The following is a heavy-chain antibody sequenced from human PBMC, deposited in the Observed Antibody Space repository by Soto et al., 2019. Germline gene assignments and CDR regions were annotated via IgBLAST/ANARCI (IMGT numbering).Heavy chain of an antibody. J-gene: IGHJ5*02. Sequence: QVQLQQWGAGLLKPSETLSLTCAVYGGSFSGYYWSWIRQPPGKGLEWIGEINHSGSTNYNPSLKRRVTISVDTSKNQFSLKLSSVTAADTAVYYCVGGRNGWFDPWGQGTLVTVSS. CDR1: GGSFSGYY. CDR2: INHSGST. V-gene: IGHV4-34*01. CDR3: VGGRNGWFDP. D-gene: IGHD3-16*01.